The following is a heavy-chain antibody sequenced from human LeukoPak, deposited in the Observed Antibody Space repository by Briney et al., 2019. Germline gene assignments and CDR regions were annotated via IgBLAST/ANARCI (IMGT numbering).Heavy chain of an antibody. CDR2: IRYDGSNK. D-gene: IGHD6-13*01. CDR1: GFTFSSYG. CDR3: AKGGSSSWYPNFDY. Sequence: GGSLRLSCAASGFTFSSYGMHWVRQAPGKGLEWVAFIRYDGSNKYYADSVKGRFTISRDNSKNTLYLQMNSLRAEDTAVYYRAKGGSSSWYPNFDYWGQGTLVTVSS. V-gene: IGHV3-30*02. J-gene: IGHJ4*02.